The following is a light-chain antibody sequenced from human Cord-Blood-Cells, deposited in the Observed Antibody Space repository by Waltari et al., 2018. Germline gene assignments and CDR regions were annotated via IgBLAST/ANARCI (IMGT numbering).Light chain of an antibody. Sequence: QSALTQPASVSGSPGQPLTISCPGTSSDVGSYNLVSWYQQHPGKDPKLMIYEGSKRPSGVSNRCSGSKSGNTASLTITGLQAEDEADYYCCSYAGSSTWVFGGGTKLTVL. CDR2: EGS. CDR1: SSDVGSYNL. V-gene: IGLV2-23*01. J-gene: IGLJ3*02. CDR3: CSYAGSSTWV.